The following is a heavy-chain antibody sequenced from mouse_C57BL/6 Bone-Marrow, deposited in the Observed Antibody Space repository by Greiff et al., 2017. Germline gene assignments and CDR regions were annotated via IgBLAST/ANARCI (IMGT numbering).Heavy chain of an antibody. CDR3: ARDLGVTTVVAEDFDY. D-gene: IGHD1-1*01. V-gene: IGHV1-85*01. Sequence: VQLQQSGPELVKPGASVKLSCKASGYTFTSYDINWVKQRPGPGLEWIGWIYPRDGSTKYNEKFKGKATLTVDTSSSTAYMELHSLTSEDSAVYFCARDLGVTTVVAEDFDYWGQGTTLTVSS. CDR1: GYTFTSYD. J-gene: IGHJ2*01. CDR2: IYPRDGST.